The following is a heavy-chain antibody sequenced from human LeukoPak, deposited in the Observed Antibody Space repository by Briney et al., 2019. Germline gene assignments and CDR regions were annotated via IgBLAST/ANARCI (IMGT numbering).Heavy chain of an antibody. CDR2: IYYRGNT. CDR3: ARPTTGPATQGYDS. J-gene: IGHJ4*02. V-gene: IGHV4-39*01. CDR1: GGSISSSPYY. D-gene: IGHD1-1*01. Sequence: SETLSLTCTVSGGSISSSPYYWAWIRQPPGRGREWIGSIYYRGNTYHNPSLKSRVTISVDPSKNQFSLSVISVTAADTAVYFCARPTTGPATQGYDSWGQGILVTVAS.